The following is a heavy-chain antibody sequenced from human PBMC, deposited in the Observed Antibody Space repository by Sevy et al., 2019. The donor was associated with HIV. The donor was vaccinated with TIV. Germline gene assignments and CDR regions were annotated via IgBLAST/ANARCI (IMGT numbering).Heavy chain of an antibody. CDR2: ITWDGGSP. CDR3: AKDIAGEGSGSYYFDY. V-gene: IGHV3-43D*03. Sequence: GGSLRLSCTASGFTFDDYTMDWVRQAPGKGLEWVSSITWDGGSPYYAQSVKGGFTISRDNSKNSLYLQMNSLRPEDTALYYCAKDIAGEGSGSYYFDYWGQGTLVTVSS. J-gene: IGHJ4*02. CDR1: GFTFDDYT. D-gene: IGHD3-10*01.